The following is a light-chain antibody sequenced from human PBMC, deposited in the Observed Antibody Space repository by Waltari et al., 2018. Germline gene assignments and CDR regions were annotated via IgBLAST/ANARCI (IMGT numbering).Light chain of an antibody. Sequence: EIVLTPSPATLSLSLGERATLPCRASQSVTKNYLAWYQQKPGQPPRPLIDDATDRATGIPDRFSGSGSGTDFTLTISRLEAEDFALYYCQQCAHSPLTFGGGTRVEIK. CDR2: DAT. J-gene: IGKJ4*01. V-gene: IGKV3-20*01. CDR3: QQCAHSPLT. CDR1: QSVTKNY.